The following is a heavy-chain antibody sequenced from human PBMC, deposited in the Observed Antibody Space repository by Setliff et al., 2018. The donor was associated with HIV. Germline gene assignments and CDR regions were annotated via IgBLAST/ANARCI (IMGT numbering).Heavy chain of an antibody. CDR1: GGSISSSSFY. Sequence: SETLSLTCNVSGGSISSSSFYWAWLRQPPGKEPEWIASIYYNTRTYYNLSLRSRVTISVDPPQNRFSLKLTSVTAADTAIYYCSRAPRFHKGGFDIWGQGIAVTVSS. J-gene: IGHJ4*02. D-gene: IGHD2-15*01. CDR3: SRAPRFHKGGFDI. CDR2: IYYNTRT. V-gene: IGHV4-39*02.